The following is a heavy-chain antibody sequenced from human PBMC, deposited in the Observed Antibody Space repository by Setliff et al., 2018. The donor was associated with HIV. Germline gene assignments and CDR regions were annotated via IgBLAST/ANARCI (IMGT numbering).Heavy chain of an antibody. CDR1: RGSISRSSHY. CDR2: LHYSGTT. J-gene: IGHJ3*01. CDR3: SSVLFHLGWLSTTHGAFDV. D-gene: IGHD3-3*01. V-gene: IGHV4-39*07. Sequence: ETLSLTCNVSRGSISRSSHYWGWIRQSPGKGLEWIGSLHYSGTTYYNPSLKRRVTISVDTSMNQFSLNLTSVTAADTAVYFCSSVLFHLGWLSTTHGAFDVWGPGTLVTVSS.